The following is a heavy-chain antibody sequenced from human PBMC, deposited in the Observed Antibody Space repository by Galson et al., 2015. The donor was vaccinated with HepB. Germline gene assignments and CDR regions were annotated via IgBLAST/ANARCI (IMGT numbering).Heavy chain of an antibody. V-gene: IGHV3-53*01. J-gene: IGHJ5*02. CDR2: IYTGGTT. D-gene: IGHD5-24*01. Sequence: SLRLSCAASGLTVSSNYMSWVRQAPGKGLEWVSVIYTGGTTYYADSLKGRFTISRDSSKNTLYLQMNSLRAEDTAVYYRARAPRWLQLDTWGQGTLVIVSS. CDR3: ARAPRWLQLDT. CDR1: GLTVSSNY.